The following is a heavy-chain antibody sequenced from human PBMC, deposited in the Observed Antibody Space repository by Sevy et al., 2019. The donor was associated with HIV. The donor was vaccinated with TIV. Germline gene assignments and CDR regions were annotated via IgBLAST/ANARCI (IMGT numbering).Heavy chain of an antibody. CDR2: ISKDGMTQ. J-gene: IGHJ4*02. CDR3: VRDGNSSTWPFDY. D-gene: IGHD6-13*01. CDR1: GFMFSSFA. V-gene: IGHV3-30*04. Sequence: GGSLRLSCAASGFMFSSFAMHWVRQAPGKGLEWVAYISKDGMTQQYADSVKGRFTFSRDNSKNTQYLQMNSLRIEDTAVYYCVRDGNSSTWPFDYWGQRTLVTVSS.